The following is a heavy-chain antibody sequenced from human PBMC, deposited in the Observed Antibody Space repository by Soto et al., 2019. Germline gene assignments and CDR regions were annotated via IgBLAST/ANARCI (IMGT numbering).Heavy chain of an antibody. Sequence: GASVKVSCKASGYTFTSYDINWVRQATGQGLEWMGWMNPNSGNTGYAQKFQGRVTMTRNTSISTAYMELSSLRSEDTAVYYCARIALYYCSGGSCAFDYWGQGTLATVSS. D-gene: IGHD2-15*01. CDR2: MNPNSGNT. CDR1: GYTFTSYD. V-gene: IGHV1-8*01. CDR3: ARIALYYCSGGSCAFDY. J-gene: IGHJ4*02.